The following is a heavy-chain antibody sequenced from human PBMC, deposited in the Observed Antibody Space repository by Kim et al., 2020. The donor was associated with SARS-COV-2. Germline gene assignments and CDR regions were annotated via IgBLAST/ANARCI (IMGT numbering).Heavy chain of an antibody. J-gene: IGHJ6*02. V-gene: IGHV3-30*03. D-gene: IGHD2-2*01. CDR1: GFTFSSYG. CDR3: ARERGPQWLPATYYYYYGMDV. Sequence: GGSLRLSCAASGFTFSSYGMHWVRQAPGKGLEWVAVISYDGSNKYYADSVKGRFTISRDNSKNTLYLQMNSLRAEDTAVYYCARERGPQWLPATYYYYYGMDVWGQGTTVTVSS. CDR2: ISYDGSNK.